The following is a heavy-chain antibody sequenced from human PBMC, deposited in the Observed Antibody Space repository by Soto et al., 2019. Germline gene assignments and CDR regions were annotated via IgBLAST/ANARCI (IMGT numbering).Heavy chain of an antibody. D-gene: IGHD2-8*02. J-gene: IGHJ4*02. CDR1: GFTFSNYA. V-gene: IGHV3-23*01. CDR3: AKNPGYCTETDCLALGWPFDH. CDR2: ISGSGSRGGGGST. Sequence: PGGSLRLSCVGSGFTFSNYAMSWVRQAPGKGLEWVSAISGSGSRGGGGSTFYADSVKGRFTISRDNSKSTLYLQMNSLRAGDTATYYCAKNPGYCTETDCLALGWPFDHWGQGTQVTVSS.